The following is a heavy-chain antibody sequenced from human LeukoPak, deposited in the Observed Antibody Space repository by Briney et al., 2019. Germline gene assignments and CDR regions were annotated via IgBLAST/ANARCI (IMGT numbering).Heavy chain of an antibody. CDR1: GFTFSSYG. J-gene: IGHJ4*02. D-gene: IGHD2-8*01. Sequence: GGSLRLSCAASGFTFSSYGMHWVRQAPGKGLERVAVISYDGSNKYYADSVKGRFTISRDNSKNTLYLQMNSLRAEDTAVYYCAKDLEDIVLMVYALDYWGQGTLVTVSS. CDR2: ISYDGSNK. CDR3: AKDLEDIVLMVYALDY. V-gene: IGHV3-30*18.